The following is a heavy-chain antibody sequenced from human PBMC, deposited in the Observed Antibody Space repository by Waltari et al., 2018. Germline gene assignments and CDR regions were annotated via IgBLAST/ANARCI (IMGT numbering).Heavy chain of an antibody. CDR2: IRTKGNSDAT. CDR3: TGWVQGVYSNFDL. CDR1: GFIFSDSV. J-gene: IGHJ2*01. D-gene: IGHD1-1*01. V-gene: IGHV3-73*02. Sequence: EVQLVESGGGLVQPGGSLKLSCAASGFIFSDSVIHWVRQASGKGLEWVGRIRTKGNSDATAFAASVRGRFTSSRDDSKNTAYLQMNSLETEDTAVYYCTGWVQGVYSNFDLWGRGTLVTVSS.